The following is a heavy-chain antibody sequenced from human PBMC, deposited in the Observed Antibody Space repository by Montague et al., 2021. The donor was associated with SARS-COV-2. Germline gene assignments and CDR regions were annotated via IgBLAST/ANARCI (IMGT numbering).Heavy chain of an antibody. D-gene: IGHD2-8*01. Sequence: SETLSLTCTVSGGSISGCYWSWIRQPPGKGLGWVGYIYYSGSAKYKPSIRSRVAVSVDRHKNQIPLKWTSVTAADTAVYYCARLLRSCTNGVCRTYYYYAFHVWGQWTMVTVSS. V-gene: IGHV4-59*01. CDR3: ARLLRSCTNGVCRTYYYYAFHV. CDR2: IYYSGSA. CDR1: GGSISGCY. J-gene: IGHJ6*02.